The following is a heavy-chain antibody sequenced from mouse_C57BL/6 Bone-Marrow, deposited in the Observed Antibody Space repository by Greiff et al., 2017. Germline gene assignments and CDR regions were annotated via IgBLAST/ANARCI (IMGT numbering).Heavy chain of an antibody. J-gene: IGHJ4*01. V-gene: IGHV1-81*01. CDR3: ARSSYDSLAMDY. CDR2: IYPRSGNT. Sequence: QVQLQQSGAGLARPGASVKLSCKASGYTFTSYGISWVKQRTGQGLEWIGEIYPRSGNTYYNEKFKGKATLTADKSSSTAYMELRSLTSEDSAVYFCARSSYDSLAMDYWGQGTSVTVSS. CDR1: GYTFTSYG. D-gene: IGHD2-4*01.